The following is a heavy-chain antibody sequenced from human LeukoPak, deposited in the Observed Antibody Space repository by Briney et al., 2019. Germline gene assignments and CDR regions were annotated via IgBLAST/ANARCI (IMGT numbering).Heavy chain of an antibody. D-gene: IGHD1-26*01. V-gene: IGHV3-33*06. Sequence: PGGSLRLSCAASGFSFRTCGMHWVRQAPGKGLEWVGVTWYDGSNEFYADSVKGRFTISRDNSKNTLYLQMNSLRAEDTGVYYCAKDGVGGTHSDYWGQGTLVTVSP. CDR2: TWYDGSNE. CDR3: AKDGVGGTHSDY. CDR1: GFSFRTCG. J-gene: IGHJ4*02.